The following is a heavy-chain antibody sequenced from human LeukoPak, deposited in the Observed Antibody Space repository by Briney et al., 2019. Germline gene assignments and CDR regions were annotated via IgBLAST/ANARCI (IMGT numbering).Heavy chain of an antibody. D-gene: IGHD5-18*01. J-gene: IGHJ4*02. CDR3: AREGVYSNGPFDY. V-gene: IGHV3-30-3*01. CDR2: ISHDGNNK. CDR1: GFTFTYAW. Sequence: PGGSLRLSCAASGFTFTYAWMSWVRQAPGKGLEWVAVISHDGNNKYNADSVKGRFTISRDNSKNTLYLQTNSLRAEDTAVYYCAREGVYSNGPFDYWGQGTRVTVSS.